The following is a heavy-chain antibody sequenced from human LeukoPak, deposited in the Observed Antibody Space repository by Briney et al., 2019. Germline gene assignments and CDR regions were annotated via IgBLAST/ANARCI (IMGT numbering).Heavy chain of an antibody. V-gene: IGHV3-53*01. CDR2: IYSGGTT. J-gene: IGHJ5*02. CDR3: ARHDSWAGWFDP. CDR1: GFTVSDYY. Sequence: GGSLRLSCEASGFTVSDYYMSWVRQAPGKGLEWVSVIYSGGTTYSADSVKGRFTISRDNSKNTLYLQMNSLRAEDTAVYYCARHDSWAGWFDPWGQGTLVTVSS. D-gene: IGHD3-22*01.